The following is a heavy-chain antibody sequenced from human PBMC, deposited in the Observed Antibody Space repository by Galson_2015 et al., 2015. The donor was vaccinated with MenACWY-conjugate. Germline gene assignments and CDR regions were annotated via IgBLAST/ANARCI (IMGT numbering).Heavy chain of an antibody. J-gene: IGHJ4*02. CDR1: DFTLSSYR. D-gene: IGHD2-2*02. V-gene: IGHV3-48*04. Sequence: SLRLSCAASDFTLSSYRMNWVRQAPGRGLEWISYISDGGATIYYADSVRGRFTISRDSTKNSLYLQMSDLRAEDTAVYFCARSKVPAAIYFSDYWGQGTLVTVSS. CDR3: ARSKVPAAIYFSDY. CDR2: ISDGGATI.